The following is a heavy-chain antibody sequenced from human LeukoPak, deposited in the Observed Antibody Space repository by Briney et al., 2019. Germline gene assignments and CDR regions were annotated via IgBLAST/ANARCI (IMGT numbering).Heavy chain of an antibody. Sequence: PGGSLRLSCAASGLTFSFYNMNWVRQAPGKGLECVSYISGGGSTIYYADSVKGRFTISRDNAKNSLYLQMNSLRAEDTAVYYCARDPIGYDYGGKRAFDIWGQGTMVTVSS. CDR3: ARDPIGYDYGGKRAFDI. D-gene: IGHD4-23*01. CDR2: ISGGGSTI. CDR1: GLTFSFYN. J-gene: IGHJ3*02. V-gene: IGHV3-48*04.